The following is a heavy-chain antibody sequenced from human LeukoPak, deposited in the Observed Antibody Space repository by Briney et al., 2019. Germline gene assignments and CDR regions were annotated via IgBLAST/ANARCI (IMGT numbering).Heavy chain of an antibody. V-gene: IGHV3-53*01. D-gene: IGHD3-22*01. CDR2: IYSGGST. CDR1: GFTVSNNY. J-gene: IGHJ3*02. Sequence: PGGSLRLSCAASGFTVSNNYMSWVRQAPGKWLEWVSVIYSGGSTYYADSVKGRFTISRDNSKNTLYLQMNSLRAEDTAVHYCARDSRQDYYDSSGYLWFAFDIWGQGTMVTVSS. CDR3: ARDSRQDYYDSSGYLWFAFDI.